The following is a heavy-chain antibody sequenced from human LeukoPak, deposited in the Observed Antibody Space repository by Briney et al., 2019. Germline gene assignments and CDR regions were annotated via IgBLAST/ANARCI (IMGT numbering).Heavy chain of an antibody. CDR3: AKQPDSSGFPSFFDY. D-gene: IGHD3-22*01. V-gene: IGHV3-23*01. CDR1: GFTFSNYA. CDR2: LSDSGGST. J-gene: IGHJ4*02. Sequence: GGSLRLSCAASGFTFSNYAMTWVRQAPGKGLEWVSSLSDSGGSTYYADSVKGRFTISRDNSKNTLFLQMNGLRAEDTAVYYCAKQPDSSGFPSFFDYWGQGTLVTVSS.